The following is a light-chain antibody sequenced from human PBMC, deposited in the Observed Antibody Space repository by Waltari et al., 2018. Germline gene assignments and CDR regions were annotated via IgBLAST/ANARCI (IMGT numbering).Light chain of an antibody. CDR1: QSVSSN. J-gene: IGKJ1*01. CDR2: GAS. V-gene: IGKV3-15*01. CDR3: QQYNNWPPA. Sequence: EIVMTQSPDTLSVSPGESATLSCRASQSVSSNLAWYQQKPGQAPRLLIYGASTRATGIPARFSGSGSGTEFTLTISSLQSEDFAVYYCQQYNNWPPAFGQGTKVEIK.